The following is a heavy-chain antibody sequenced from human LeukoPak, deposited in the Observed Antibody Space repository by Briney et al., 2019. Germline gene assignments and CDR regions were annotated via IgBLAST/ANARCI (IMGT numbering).Heavy chain of an antibody. J-gene: IGHJ4*02. D-gene: IGHD1-14*01. CDR1: GGSISSYY. CDR3: ARRTGGAYYFDY. V-gene: IGHV4-59*08. CDR2: IYYSGST. Sequence: KSSETLSLTCTVSGGSISSYYWSWIRQPPGKGLEYIGYIYYSGSTDYNPSLKSRVTISVGTSKNQFSLTLNSVTAADTAVYYCARRTGGAYYFDYWGQETLVTDSS.